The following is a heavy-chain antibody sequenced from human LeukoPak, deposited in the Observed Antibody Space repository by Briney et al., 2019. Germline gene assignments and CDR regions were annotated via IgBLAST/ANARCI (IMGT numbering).Heavy chain of an antibody. CDR1: GFTVSSSY. D-gene: IGHD5-24*01. CDR3: ARDRRDGYCLGH. V-gene: IGHV3-66*01. CDR2: IYSGGTT. Sequence: GGSLRLSCAGSGFTVSSSYMSWVRQTPGKGLEWVSGIYSGGTTYYADSVKGRVTISRDSSKNTLYLQMNSLRAEDTAVYYCARDRRDGYCLGHWGQGTLVTVSS. J-gene: IGHJ4*02.